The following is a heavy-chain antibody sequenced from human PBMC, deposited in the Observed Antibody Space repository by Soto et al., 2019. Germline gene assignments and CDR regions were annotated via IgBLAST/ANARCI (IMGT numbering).Heavy chain of an antibody. J-gene: IGHJ4*02. V-gene: IGHV4-61*01. CDR3: ARVDGYSGYVFAY. D-gene: IGHD5-12*01. CDR1: GGSVSSGSYY. Sequence: ETLSLTCTVSGGSVSSGSYYWSWIRQPPGKGLEWIGYIYYSGSTNYNPSLKSRVTISVDTSKNQFSLKLSSVTAADTAVYYCARVDGYSGYVFAYWGQGTLVTVSS. CDR2: IYYSGST.